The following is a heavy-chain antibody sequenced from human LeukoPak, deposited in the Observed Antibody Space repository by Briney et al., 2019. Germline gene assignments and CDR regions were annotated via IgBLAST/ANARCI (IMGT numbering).Heavy chain of an antibody. D-gene: IGHD6-13*01. J-gene: IGHJ4*02. CDR1: GGTFSSYA. CDR3: ARDQGSSWPDY. CDR2: INAGNGNT. Sequence: GASVKVSCKASGGTFSSYAISWVRQAPGQRLEWMGWINAGNGNTKYSQKFQGRVTITRDTSASTAYMELSSLRSEDTAVYYCARDQGSSWPDYWGQGTLVTVSS. V-gene: IGHV1-3*01.